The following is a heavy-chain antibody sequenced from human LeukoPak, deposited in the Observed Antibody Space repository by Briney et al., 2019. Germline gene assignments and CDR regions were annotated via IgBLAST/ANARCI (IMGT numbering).Heavy chain of an antibody. CDR2: FDREDGGT. J-gene: IGHJ4*02. D-gene: IGHD5-18*01. V-gene: IGHV1-24*01. CDR1: GYTLTEIS. Sequence: ASVKVSCKASGYTLTEISLHWVRQAPGKGLEWMGGFDREDGGTMYAQKFQGRVTMTEDTSTDTAFMELSSLRSEDTAVYYCATVGYSSGAFDYWGQGTLVIVSS. CDR3: ATVGYSSGAFDY.